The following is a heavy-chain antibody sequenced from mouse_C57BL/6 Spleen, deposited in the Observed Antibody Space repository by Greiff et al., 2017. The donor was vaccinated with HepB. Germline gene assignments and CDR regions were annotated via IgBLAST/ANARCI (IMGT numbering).Heavy chain of an antibody. CDR3: ARGSSCQCFAY. CDR2: IHPNSGST. Sequence: QVQLQQPGAELVKPGASVKLSCKASGYTFTSYWMHWVKQRPGQGLEWIGMIHPNSGSTNYNEKFKSKATLTVDKSSSTAYMQLSSLTSEDSAVYYCARGSSCQCFAYWGQGTLVTVSA. D-gene: IGHD3-2*02. CDR1: GYTFTSYW. J-gene: IGHJ3*01. V-gene: IGHV1-64*01.